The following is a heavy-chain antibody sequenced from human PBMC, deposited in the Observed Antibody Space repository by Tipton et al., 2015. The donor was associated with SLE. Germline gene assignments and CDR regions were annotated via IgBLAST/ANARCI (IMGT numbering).Heavy chain of an antibody. Sequence: TLSLTCSVSGDSISSGSYQWGYYWGWIRQPPGKGLEWIGTIHYSGSTYNNPSLKSRVTISIDTSKNQFSLRLTSVTAADTAVYYCANYHYDATGSQSVKYWGQGALVTVSS. D-gene: IGHD3-16*01. CDR2: IHYSGST. CDR1: GDSISSGSYQWGYY. V-gene: IGHV4-39*07. CDR3: ANYHYDATGSQSVKY. J-gene: IGHJ4*02.